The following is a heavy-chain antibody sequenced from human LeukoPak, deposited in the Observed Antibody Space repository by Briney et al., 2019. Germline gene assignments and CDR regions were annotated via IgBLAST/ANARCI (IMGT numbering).Heavy chain of an antibody. Sequence: GGSLRLSCAVSGITLSNYGMSWVRQAPGEGLEWVAGISGSGGSTNYADSVKGRFTISRDNPKNTLFLQMNSLRAEDTAVYFCAKRGVVIRVILVGFHKEAYYFDSWGQGALVTVSS. J-gene: IGHJ4*02. V-gene: IGHV3-23*01. D-gene: IGHD3-10*01. CDR1: GITLSNYG. CDR2: ISGSGGST. CDR3: AKRGVVIRVILVGFHKEAYYFDS.